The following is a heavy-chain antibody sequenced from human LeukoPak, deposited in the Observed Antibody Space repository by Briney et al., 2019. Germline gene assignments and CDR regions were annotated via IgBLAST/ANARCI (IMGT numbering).Heavy chain of an antibody. V-gene: IGHV4-38-2*02. J-gene: IGHJ4*02. CDR2: IYHSGST. CDR3: ARHKGVSGSPVEFDY. Sequence: KPSETLSLTCTVSGYSISSGYYWGWIRQPPGKGLEWIGSIYHSGSTYYNPSLKSRVTISVDTSKNQFSLKLSSVTAADTAVYYCARHKGVSGSPVEFDYWGQGTLVTVTS. CDR1: GYSISSGYY. D-gene: IGHD3-10*01.